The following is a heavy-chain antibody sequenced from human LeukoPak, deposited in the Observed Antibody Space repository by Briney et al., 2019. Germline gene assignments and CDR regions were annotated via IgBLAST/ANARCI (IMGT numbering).Heavy chain of an antibody. V-gene: IGHV1-2*02. CDR2: INPNSGGT. CDR3: ARLDCSSTSCFFDY. CDR1: GYTFTGYY. J-gene: IGHJ4*02. D-gene: IGHD2-2*01. Sequence: ASVKVSRKASGYTFTGYYMHWVRQAPGQGLEWMGWINPNSGGTNYAQKFQGRVTMTRDTSIGTAYMELSRLRSDDTAVYYCARLDCSSTSCFFDYWGQGTLVTVSS.